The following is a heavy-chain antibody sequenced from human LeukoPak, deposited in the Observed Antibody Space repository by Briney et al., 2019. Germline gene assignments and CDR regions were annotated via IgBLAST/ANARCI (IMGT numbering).Heavy chain of an antibody. CDR3: VREFDY. J-gene: IGHJ4*02. Sequence: SDTLSLTCTVSGGSISSYYWSWIRQPPGKGLEWIGRIYTSGSTNYNPSLKSRVTMSVDTRKNQFSLKLSSVTAADTVVYYCVREFDYWGQGTLVSVSS. CDR1: GGSISSYY. CDR2: IYTSGST. V-gene: IGHV4-4*07.